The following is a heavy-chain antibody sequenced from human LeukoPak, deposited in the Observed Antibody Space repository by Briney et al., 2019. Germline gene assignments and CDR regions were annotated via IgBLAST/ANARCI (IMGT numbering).Heavy chain of an antibody. D-gene: IGHD6-13*01. V-gene: IGHV3-30*02. CDR2: IPYDGSNE. CDR3: AKDRGIAAAYYFMDV. J-gene: IGHJ6*03. Sequence: PGGSLRLSCAASGFTFSNYGMHWVRQAPGKGLEWVAFIPYDGSNEYYADSVKGRVTISRDNSKNTLYLEMNSLRAEDTAMYYCAKDRGIAAAYYFMDVWGKGTTVTVSS. CDR1: GFTFSNYG.